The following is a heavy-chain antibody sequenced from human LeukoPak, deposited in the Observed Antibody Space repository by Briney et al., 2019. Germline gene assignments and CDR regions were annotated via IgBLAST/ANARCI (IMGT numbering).Heavy chain of an antibody. CDR1: GFTFSSYA. V-gene: IGHV3-30-3*01. CDR3: ARQPLSVLMVYAPFDY. CDR2: ISYDGSNK. D-gene: IGHD2-8*01. Sequence: GGSLRLSCAASGFTFSSYAMHWVRQAPGKGLEWVAVISYDGSNKYYADSVKGRVTISRDNSKNTLYLQMNSLRAEDTAVYYCARQPLSVLMVYAPFDYWGQGTLVTVSS. J-gene: IGHJ4*02.